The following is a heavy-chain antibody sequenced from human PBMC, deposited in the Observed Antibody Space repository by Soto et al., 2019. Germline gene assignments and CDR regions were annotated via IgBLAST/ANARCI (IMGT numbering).Heavy chain of an antibody. CDR3: AKELTPGNGDYVSYYYYMDV. Sequence: GGSLRLSCAASGFTFSSYAMSWVRQAPGKGLEWVSAISGRGGSTYYADSVKGRFTISRDNSKNTLYLQMNSLRAEETAVYYCAKELTPGNGDYVSYYYYMDVWGKGTTVTVSS. D-gene: IGHD4-17*01. J-gene: IGHJ6*03. V-gene: IGHV3-23*01. CDR2: ISGRGGST. CDR1: GFTFSSYA.